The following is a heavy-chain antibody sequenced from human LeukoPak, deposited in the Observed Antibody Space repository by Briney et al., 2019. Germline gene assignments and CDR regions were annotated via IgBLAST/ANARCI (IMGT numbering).Heavy chain of an antibody. CDR1: GFTFSRYG. J-gene: IGHJ4*02. V-gene: IGHV3-30*03. Sequence: GGSLTLSCTVSGFTFSRYGMHWVRQAPGKGLEWVAVISYGGSNKYYADCVKRRFILSRDNSKHTLYMQMNSLRAEDTAVYCCASFQWLRYFDFWGQGTLVTVSS. D-gene: IGHD5-12*01. CDR3: ASFQWLRYFDF. CDR2: ISYGGSNK.